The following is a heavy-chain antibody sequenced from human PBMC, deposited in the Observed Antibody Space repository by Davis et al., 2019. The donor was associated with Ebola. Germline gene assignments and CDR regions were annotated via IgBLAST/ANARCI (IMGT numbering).Heavy chain of an antibody. Sequence: AASVKVSCKASGGTFSSYTISWVRQAPGQGLEWMGRIIPILGIANYAQKFQGRVTITADKSTSTAYMELSSLRSEGTAVYYCARDFYVGITGTDDWFDPWGQGTLVTVSS. CDR3: ARDFYVGITGTDDWFDP. D-gene: IGHD1-7*01. V-gene: IGHV1-69*04. CDR2: IIPILGIA. CDR1: GGTFSSYT. J-gene: IGHJ5*02.